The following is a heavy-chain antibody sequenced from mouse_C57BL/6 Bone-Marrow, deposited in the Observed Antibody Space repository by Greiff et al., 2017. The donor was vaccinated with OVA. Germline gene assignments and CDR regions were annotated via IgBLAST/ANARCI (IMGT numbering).Heavy chain of an antibody. CDR3: ARHGYDFFAY. J-gene: IGHJ3*01. CDR2: ISGGGGNT. V-gene: IGHV5-9*01. D-gene: IGHD2-4*01. CDR1: GFTFSSYT. Sequence: VESGGGLVKPGGSLKLSCAASGFTFSSYTMSWVRQTPEKRLEWVATISGGGGNTYYPDSVKGRFTISRDNAKNTLYLQMSSLKSEDTALYYCARHGYDFFAYWGQGTLVTVSA.